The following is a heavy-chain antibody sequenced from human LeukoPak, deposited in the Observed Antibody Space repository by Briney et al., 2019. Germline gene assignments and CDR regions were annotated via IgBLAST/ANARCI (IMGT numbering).Heavy chain of an antibody. D-gene: IGHD3-3*01. V-gene: IGHV4-59*01. CDR3: ARVNPITIFGVVEGYYYMDV. CDR2: IYYSGST. J-gene: IGHJ6*03. Sequence: SQTLSLTCTVSGGSISSYYWSWIRQPRGKGLEWIGYIYYSGSTNYNPSLKSRVTISVDTSKNQFSLKLSSVTAADTAVYYCARVNPITIFGVVEGYYYMDVWGKGTTVTVSS. CDR1: GGSISSYY.